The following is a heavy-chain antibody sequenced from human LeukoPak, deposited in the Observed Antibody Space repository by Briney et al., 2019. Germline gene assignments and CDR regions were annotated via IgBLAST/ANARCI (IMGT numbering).Heavy chain of an antibody. D-gene: IGHD6-13*01. CDR3: ARLLRNIAAAVYFFDY. CDR2: INPNSGGT. CDR1: GYTFTGYY. Sequence: ASVKVSCKASGYTFTGYYMHRVRQAPGQGLEWMGWINPNSGGTNYAQKFQGRVTMTRDTSISTAYMELSRLRSDDTAVYYCARLLRNIAAAVYFFDYWGQGTLVTVSS. J-gene: IGHJ4*02. V-gene: IGHV1-2*02.